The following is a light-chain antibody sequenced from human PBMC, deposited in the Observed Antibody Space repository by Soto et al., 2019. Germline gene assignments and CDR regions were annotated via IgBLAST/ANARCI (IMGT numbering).Light chain of an antibody. Sequence: GDRVTITCRARQSISSWLAWYQQKPGKAPKLLIYKASTLKSGVPSRFSGSGSVTEFTLTISSLQPDDFATYYCQHYNSYSEAFGQGTKVE. CDR3: QHYNSYSEA. V-gene: IGKV1-5*03. CDR1: QSISSW. CDR2: KAS. J-gene: IGKJ1*01.